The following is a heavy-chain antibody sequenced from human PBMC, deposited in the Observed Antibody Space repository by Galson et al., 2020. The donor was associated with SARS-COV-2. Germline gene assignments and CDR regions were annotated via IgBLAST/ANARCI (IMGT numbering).Heavy chain of an antibody. V-gene: IGHV4-39*07. D-gene: IGHD6-13*01. CDR1: GGSISSSSYY. Sequence: SQTLSLTCTVSGGSISSSSYYWGWIRQPPGKGLEWIGSIYYSGSTYYNPSLKSRVTISVDTSKNQFSLKLSSVTAADTAVYYCARDREQQLVLFVEGTRNHWFDPWGQGTLVTVSS. CDR3: ARDREQQLVLFVEGTRNHWFDP. J-gene: IGHJ5*02. CDR2: IYYSGST.